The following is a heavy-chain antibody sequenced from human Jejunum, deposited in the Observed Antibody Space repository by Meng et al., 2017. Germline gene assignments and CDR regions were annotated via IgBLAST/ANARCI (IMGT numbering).Heavy chain of an antibody. Sequence: GESLKISCAAAGFTFRSYAMNWVRQAPGKGLEWVSGISISGGTTYYADSVKGRFTISRDNSKNTLHLQMNSLRAEDTAVYYCANEIEPGSYGVFDSWGQGTLVTVSS. D-gene: IGHD3-10*01. J-gene: IGHJ4*02. V-gene: IGHV3-23*01. CDR2: ISISGGTT. CDR1: GFTFRSYA. CDR3: ANEIEPGSYGVFDS.